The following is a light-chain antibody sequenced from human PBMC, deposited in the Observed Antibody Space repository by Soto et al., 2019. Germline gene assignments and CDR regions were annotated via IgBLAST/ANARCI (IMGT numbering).Light chain of an antibody. CDR3: QQYNSYSHM. V-gene: IGKV1-5*03. CDR2: KAS. J-gene: IGKJ1*01. Sequence: DIQMTQSPSTLSASVGDRCTITCRASQSISSWLAWYQQKPGKAPKLLIYKASSLESGVPSRFSGSGSGTEFTLTISSLQPDDFATYYCQQYNSYSHMFGQGTKVDIK. CDR1: QSISSW.